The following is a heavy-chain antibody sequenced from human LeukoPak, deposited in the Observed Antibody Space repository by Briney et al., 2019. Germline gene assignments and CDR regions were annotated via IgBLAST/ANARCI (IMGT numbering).Heavy chain of an antibody. Sequence: ASVKVSCKASGYTFTSYAMNWVRQAPGQGLEWMGWINTNTGNPTYAQGFTGRFVFSLDTSVSTAYLQISSLKAEDTAVYYRAREFCSGGSCQGWLDPWGQGTLVTVSS. V-gene: IGHV7-4-1*02. CDR2: INTNTGNP. CDR3: AREFCSGGSCQGWLDP. D-gene: IGHD2-15*01. J-gene: IGHJ5*02. CDR1: GYTFTSYA.